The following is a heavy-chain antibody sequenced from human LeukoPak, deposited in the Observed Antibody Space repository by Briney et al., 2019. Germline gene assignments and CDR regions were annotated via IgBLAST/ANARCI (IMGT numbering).Heavy chain of an antibody. CDR1: GGSISSSSYY. CDR2: IYYSGST. V-gene: IGHV4-39*01. CDR3: ARQTDLIAVAGTGVTP. J-gene: IGHJ5*02. D-gene: IGHD6-19*01. Sequence: SETLSLTCTVSGGSISSSSYYWGWIRQPPGKGLEWIGSIYYSGSTYYNPSLKSRVTISVDTSKNQFSLKLSSVTAADPAVYYCARQTDLIAVAGTGVTPWGQGTLVTVS.